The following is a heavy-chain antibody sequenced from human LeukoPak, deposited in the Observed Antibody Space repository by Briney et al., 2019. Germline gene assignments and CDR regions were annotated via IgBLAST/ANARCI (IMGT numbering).Heavy chain of an antibody. CDR1: GGSFSGYY. D-gene: IGHD6-13*01. Sequence: SETLSLTCAVYGGSFSGYYWSWIRQPPGKGLEWIGEINHSGSTNHNPSLKSRVTISVDTSKNQFSLKLSSVTAADTAVYYCARGLSSHYWGQGTLVTVSS. V-gene: IGHV4-34*01. J-gene: IGHJ4*02. CDR2: INHSGST. CDR3: ARGLSSHY.